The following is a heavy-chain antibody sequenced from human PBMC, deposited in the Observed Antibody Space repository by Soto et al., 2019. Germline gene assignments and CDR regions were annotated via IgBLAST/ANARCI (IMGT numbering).Heavy chain of an antibody. J-gene: IGHJ4*02. V-gene: IGHV3-23*01. CDR1: GFTFSDCD. CDR3: AKVLGASSSGFYYGSFDS. Sequence: GGSLRLSCVGSGFTFSDCDINWVRLAPGKGLEWVSTIRGGGDRASYADSVKGRFAISRDNSKHTLYLQMNSLRADDTAIYYCAKVLGASSSGFYYGSFDSWGQGTLVTVSS. CDR2: IRGGGDRA. D-gene: IGHD3-22*01.